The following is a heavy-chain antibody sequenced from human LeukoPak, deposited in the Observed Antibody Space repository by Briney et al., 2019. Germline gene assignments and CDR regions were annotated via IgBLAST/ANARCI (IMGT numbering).Heavy chain of an antibody. CDR1: GFTFSSYG. V-gene: IGHV3-30*02. CDR2: IRYDGSNK. CDR3: AKDVGSSWLTPYYFDY. D-gene: IGHD6-13*01. Sequence: GGSLRLSCAASGFTFSSYGMHWVRQAPGKGLGWVAFIRYDGSNKYYADSVKGRFTISRDNSKNTLYLQMNSLRAEDTAVYYCAKDVGSSWLTPYYFDYWGQGTLVTVSS. J-gene: IGHJ4*02.